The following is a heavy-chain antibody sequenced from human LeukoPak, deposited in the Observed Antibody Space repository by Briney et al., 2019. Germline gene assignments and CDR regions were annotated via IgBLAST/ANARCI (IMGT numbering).Heavy chain of an antibody. CDR3: TTNLYSGSPYPDY. J-gene: IGHJ4*02. D-gene: IGHD3-10*01. CDR1: GFTFSNAW. Sequence: GGSLRLSCAASGFTFSNAWMSWVRQAPGKGLEWVGRIKSKTDGGTTDYAAPVNARFTISSTDSKNTLYLQMNSLKTEDTAVYYCTTNLYSGSPYPDYCRQATLVTASS. CDR2: IKSKTDGGTT. V-gene: IGHV3-15*01.